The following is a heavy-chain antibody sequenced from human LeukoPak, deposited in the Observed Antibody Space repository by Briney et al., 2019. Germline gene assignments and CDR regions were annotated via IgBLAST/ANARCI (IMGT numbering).Heavy chain of an antibody. Sequence: AGGSLILSCAASGFTVSSNYMSWVRQAPGKGLEWVSVIYSGGSTYYADPVKGRFTISRDNSKNTLYLQMNSLRAEDTAVYYCAREGQDSSGYKHFDYWGQGTLVTVSS. CDR2: IYSGGST. V-gene: IGHV3-53*01. CDR3: AREGQDSSGYKHFDY. CDR1: GFTVSSNY. D-gene: IGHD3-22*01. J-gene: IGHJ4*02.